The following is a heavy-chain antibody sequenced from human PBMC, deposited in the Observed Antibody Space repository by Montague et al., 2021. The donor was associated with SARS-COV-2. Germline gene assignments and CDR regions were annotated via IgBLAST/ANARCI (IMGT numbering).Heavy chain of an antibody. D-gene: IGHD6-19*01. J-gene: IGHJ6*02. CDR2: IYYSGST. V-gene: IGHV4-59*01. Sequence: SETLSLTCTVSGGSISSYYWSWIRQPPGKGLEWIGYIYYSGSTNYNPSLKSRVTISVDTSKNQFSLTLSSVTAADTAVYYCARAIGSMYSSGWYYYYYGMDVWGQGTTVTVSS. CDR1: GGSISSYY. CDR3: ARAIGSMYSSGWYYYYYGMDV.